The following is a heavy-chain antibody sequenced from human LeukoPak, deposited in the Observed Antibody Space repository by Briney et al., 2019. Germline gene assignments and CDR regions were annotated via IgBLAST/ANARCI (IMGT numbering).Heavy chain of an antibody. V-gene: IGHV4-59*01. CDR3: ARESSWGNFDY. D-gene: IGHD7-27*01. CDR1: GGSISSYY. Sequence: SETLSLTCTVSGGSISSYYWSQIRQPPGKGLEWIGYIYYSGSTNYNPSLKSRVTISVDTSKNQFSLKLSYVTAADTAVYFCARESSWGNFDYWGQGTLVTVSS. CDR2: IYYSGST. J-gene: IGHJ4*02.